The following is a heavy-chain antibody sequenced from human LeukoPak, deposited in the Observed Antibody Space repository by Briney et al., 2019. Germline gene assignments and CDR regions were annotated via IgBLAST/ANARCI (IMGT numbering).Heavy chain of an antibody. D-gene: IGHD6-19*01. CDR3: ARWGSSGWYFDY. CDR1: GYSISSGYY. V-gene: IGHV4-38-2*02. J-gene: IGHJ4*02. CDR2: IYYSGST. Sequence: SETLSLTCTVSGYSISSGYYWGWIRQPPGKGLEWIGSIYYSGSTYYNPSLKSRVTISVDTSKNQFSLKLSSVTAADTAVYYCARWGSSGWYFDYWGQGTLVTVSS.